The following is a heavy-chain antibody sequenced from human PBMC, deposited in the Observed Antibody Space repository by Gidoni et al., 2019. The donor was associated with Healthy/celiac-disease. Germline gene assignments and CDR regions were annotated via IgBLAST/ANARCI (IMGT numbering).Heavy chain of an antibody. V-gene: IGHV4-34*01. CDR1: GGSFSGYY. CDR3: ATRRGYSYGFGAEGFDY. CDR2: INHSGST. Sequence: QVQLQQWGAGLLQPSETMSLTCAVYGGSFSGYYWSWIRQPPGKGLEWIGEINHSGSTNYNPSLKSRVTISVDTSKNQFSLKLSSVTAADTAVYYCATRRGYSYGFGAEGFDYWGQGTLVTVSS. D-gene: IGHD5-18*01. J-gene: IGHJ4*02.